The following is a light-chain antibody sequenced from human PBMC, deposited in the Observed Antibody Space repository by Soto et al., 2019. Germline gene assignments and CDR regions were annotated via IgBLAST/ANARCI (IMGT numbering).Light chain of an antibody. Sequence: AIRMTQSPSSFSACTGDRVSITCRASQGISSYLAWYQQKPGKAPKLLIYAASTLQSGVPSRFSGSGSGTDFTLTISCLQSEDFATYYCQQYYSYPRTFGQGTKVDI. J-gene: IGKJ1*01. CDR1: QGISSY. V-gene: IGKV1-8*01. CDR3: QQYYSYPRT. CDR2: AAS.